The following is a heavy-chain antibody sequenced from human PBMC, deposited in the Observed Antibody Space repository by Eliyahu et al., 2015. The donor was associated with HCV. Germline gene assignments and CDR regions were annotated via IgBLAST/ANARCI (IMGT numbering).Heavy chain of an antibody. CDR2: IYPGDSDT. Sequence: EVQLVQSGAEVKKPGESLKISCXGSGYSFTSYWIGWVRQMPGKGLEWMGIIYPGDSDTRYSPSFQGQVTISADKSISTAYLQWSSLKASDTAMYYCASSSTPGVTIFRRFIGGMDVWGQGTTVTVSS. D-gene: IGHD3-9*01. CDR3: ASSSTPGVTIFRRFIGGMDV. J-gene: IGHJ6*02. V-gene: IGHV5-51*03. CDR1: GYSFTSYW.